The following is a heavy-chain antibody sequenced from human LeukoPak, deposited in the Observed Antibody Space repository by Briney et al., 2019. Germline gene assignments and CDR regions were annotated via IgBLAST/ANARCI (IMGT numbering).Heavy chain of an antibody. D-gene: IGHD6-19*01. V-gene: IGHV1-8*01. CDR3: AKMTVSGRDNWFDP. Sequence: ASVKVSCKASGYTFPSNDINWVRQATRQGLEWMGWLNPNRGNTGYAQKFQGRVTITRNTSINTAYMELTSLTSEDTAVYYCAKMTVSGRDNWFDPWGQGTLVTVSS. CDR2: LNPNRGNT. CDR1: GYTFPSND. J-gene: IGHJ5*02.